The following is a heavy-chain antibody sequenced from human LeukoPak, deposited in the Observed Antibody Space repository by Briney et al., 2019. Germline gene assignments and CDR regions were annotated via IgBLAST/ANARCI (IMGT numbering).Heavy chain of an antibody. J-gene: IGHJ4*02. Sequence: SETLSLTCTVSGGSISGSSYSWGWIRQPPGKGLEWIGSISYSGNTYYSPSLKSRVTISIDTSKNQFSLKLSSVTAADTAVYYCARQSISGSSLSYFDYWGQGTLVNVSS. CDR1: GGSISGSSYS. V-gene: IGHV4-39*01. CDR3: ARQSISGSSLSYFDY. D-gene: IGHD3-22*01. CDR2: ISYSGNT.